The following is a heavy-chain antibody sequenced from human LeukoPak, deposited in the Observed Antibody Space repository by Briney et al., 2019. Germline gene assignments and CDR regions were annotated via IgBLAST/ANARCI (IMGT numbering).Heavy chain of an antibody. Sequence: PGGSLRLSCAASGFTFNDFGMHWVRQAPGKGLEWVTVISYDGSRKHYADSVKGRFTISRDNSKNTLFLEMNSLSAEDTAVYYCAKGVRYDILTALSPDWGQGTLVIVSS. J-gene: IGHJ4*02. CDR2: ISYDGSRK. CDR1: GFTFNDFG. D-gene: IGHD3-9*01. V-gene: IGHV3-30*18. CDR3: AKGVRYDILTALSPD.